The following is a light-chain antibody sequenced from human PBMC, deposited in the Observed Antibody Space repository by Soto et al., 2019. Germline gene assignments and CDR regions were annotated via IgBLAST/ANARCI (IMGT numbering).Light chain of an antibody. CDR3: SSYTTSRTYV. V-gene: IGLV2-14*03. J-gene: IGLJ1*01. CDR1: SSDVGYYNY. CDR2: DVR. Sequence: QSVLTQPASVSGSPGQSITISCTGTSSDVGYYNYVSWYQQHPGKAPKLMIYDVRNRPSGVSNRFSGSKSGNTASLTISGLQAEDEADSYCSSYTTSRTYVFGTGTKVTDL.